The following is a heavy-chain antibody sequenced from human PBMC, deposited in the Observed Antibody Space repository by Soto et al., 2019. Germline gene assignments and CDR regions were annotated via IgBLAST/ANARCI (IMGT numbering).Heavy chain of an antibody. CDR3: ARPQYLPDDVFDV. Sequence: WGSLRLSCAASGFAFTNYWIQFFRQAPFKGLVWVSRINSDGSSTSHADSVKGRFTISRDNAKNTLYLQMSSLRAEDTAVYYCARPQYLPDDVFDVWGRGTEVTVS. V-gene: IGHV3-74*01. J-gene: IGHJ3*01. CDR1: GFAFTNYW. D-gene: IGHD2-2*01. CDR2: INSDGSST.